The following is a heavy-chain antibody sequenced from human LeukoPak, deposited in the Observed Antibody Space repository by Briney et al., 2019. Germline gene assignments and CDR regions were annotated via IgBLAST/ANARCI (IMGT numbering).Heavy chain of an antibody. Sequence: GGSLRLSCAASGFTFSSSAMHWVRQSPGKGLEYVSTISTNEITTYYANSVKGRFTISRDNSKNTLYLQMGSLRAEDMAVYYCARGAPHCSKTSRYSSYYGMDVWGQGTTVTVSS. CDR3: ARGAPHCSKTSRYSSYYGMDV. D-gene: IGHD2-2*01. J-gene: IGHJ6*02. CDR1: GFTFSSSA. V-gene: IGHV3-64*01. CDR2: ISTNEITT.